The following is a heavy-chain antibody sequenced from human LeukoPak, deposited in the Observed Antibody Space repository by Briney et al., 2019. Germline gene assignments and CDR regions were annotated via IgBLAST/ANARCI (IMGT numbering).Heavy chain of an antibody. V-gene: IGHV4-59*01. D-gene: IGHD3-22*01. Sequence: PSETLSLTCTVSGGSISSYYWSWIRQPPGKGLEWIGYVYYSGSTNYNPSLKSRVTISVDTSKNQFSLRLTFVTAADTAVYYCARGHYYDSSDDCWGQGTLVTVSS. CDR2: VYYSGST. CDR1: GGSISSYY. J-gene: IGHJ4*02. CDR3: ARGHYYDSSDDC.